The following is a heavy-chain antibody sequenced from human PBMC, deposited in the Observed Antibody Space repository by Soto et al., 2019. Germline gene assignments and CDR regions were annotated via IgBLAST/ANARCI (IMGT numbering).Heavy chain of an antibody. D-gene: IGHD3-10*01. CDR2: IWYDGSNK. V-gene: IGHV3-33*01. J-gene: IGHJ4*02. Sequence: GGSLRLSCAASGFTFSSYGMHWVRQAPGKGLEWVAVIWYDGSNKYYADSVKGRFTIFRDNSKNTLYLQMNSLRAEDTAVYYCARDNPDGDRMEETERGYFDYWGQGTLVTVSS. CDR1: GFTFSSYG. CDR3: ARDNPDGDRMEETERGYFDY.